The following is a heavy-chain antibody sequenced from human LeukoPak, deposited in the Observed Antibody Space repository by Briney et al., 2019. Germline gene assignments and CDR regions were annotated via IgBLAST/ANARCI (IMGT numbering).Heavy chain of an antibody. Sequence: VGSLRLSCAASGFTFSSYAMSWVRQAPGKGLEWVSAISGSGGSTYYADSVKGRFTISRDNSKNTLYLQMNSLRAEDTAVYYCAKHIVVVPAARDYWGQGTLVTVSS. J-gene: IGHJ4*02. D-gene: IGHD2-2*01. CDR1: GFTFSSYA. CDR3: AKHIVVVPAARDY. CDR2: ISGSGGST. V-gene: IGHV3-23*01.